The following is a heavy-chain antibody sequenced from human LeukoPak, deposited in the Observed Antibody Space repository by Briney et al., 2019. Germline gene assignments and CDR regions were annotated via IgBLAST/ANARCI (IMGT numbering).Heavy chain of an antibody. J-gene: IGHJ4*02. D-gene: IGHD3-10*01. CDR1: GYTFTSYG. Sequence: ALVKVSCKASGYTFTSYGISWVRQAPGQGLEWMGWISAYNGNTNYAQKLQGRVTMTTDTSTSTAYMELRSLRSDDTAVYYCARLITMVRGVTPFDYWGQGTLVTVSS. CDR3: ARLITMVRGVTPFDY. V-gene: IGHV1-18*01. CDR2: ISAYNGNT.